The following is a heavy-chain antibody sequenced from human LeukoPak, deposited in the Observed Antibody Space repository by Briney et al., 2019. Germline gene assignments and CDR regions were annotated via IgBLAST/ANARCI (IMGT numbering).Heavy chain of an antibody. D-gene: IGHD1-7*01. Sequence: SVKVSCKASEGSFNSYPLSWVRQAPGQGLEWMERIIPIISITDYAQKFQGRITITADKSTYTVYMELNSLGSDDTAVYYCAREPGFVNYWGQGTLVTVSS. J-gene: IGHJ1*01. CDR2: IIPIISIT. V-gene: IGHV1-69*04. CDR3: AREPGFVNY. CDR1: EGSFNSYP.